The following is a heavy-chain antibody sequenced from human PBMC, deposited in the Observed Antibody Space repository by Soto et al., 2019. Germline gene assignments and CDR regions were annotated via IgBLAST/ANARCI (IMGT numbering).Heavy chain of an antibody. J-gene: IGHJ4*02. CDR3: VRDLHEPLPADVLQVAN. CDR1: GFTFSSYE. CDR2: ISSTGSGT. Sequence: LRLSCAASGFTFSSYEVHWVRQAPGKRLEWISYISSTGSGTHYADSVKGRFTISRDNARNSLSLQMNSLRAEDTAIYYCVRDLHEPLPADVLQVANWGQGTQATVSS. V-gene: IGHV3-48*03. D-gene: IGHD1-1*01.